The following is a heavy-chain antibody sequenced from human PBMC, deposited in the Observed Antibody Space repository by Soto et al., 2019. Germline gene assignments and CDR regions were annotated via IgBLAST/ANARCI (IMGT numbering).Heavy chain of an antibody. J-gene: IGHJ6*02. Sequence: EVQLVETGGGLIPPGGSLRLSCAASGFTVSSNYMSWVRQAPGKGLEWVSVIYSGGSTYYADSVKGRFTISRDNSKNTLYLQMNSLRAEDTAVYYCARESAGYGGGYYYYYGMDVWGQGTTVTVSS. CDR3: ARESAGYGGGYYYYYGMDV. D-gene: IGHD5-12*01. CDR2: IYSGGST. CDR1: GFTVSSNY. V-gene: IGHV3-53*02.